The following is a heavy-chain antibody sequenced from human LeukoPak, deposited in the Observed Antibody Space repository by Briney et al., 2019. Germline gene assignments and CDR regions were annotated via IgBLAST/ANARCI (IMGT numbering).Heavy chain of an antibody. CDR2: TRSDGSIT. CDR3: ARDGRSGNFDK. Sequence: GGSLRLSCAASGFTLSGYWMHWVRQGPGKGLAWVSVTRSDGSITTYADSVKGRFTISRDTAKNTLYLQMNSLRAEDTAVYYCARDGRSGNFDKWGQGTLVSVSS. D-gene: IGHD1-26*01. J-gene: IGHJ4*02. V-gene: IGHV3-74*01. CDR1: GFTLSGYW.